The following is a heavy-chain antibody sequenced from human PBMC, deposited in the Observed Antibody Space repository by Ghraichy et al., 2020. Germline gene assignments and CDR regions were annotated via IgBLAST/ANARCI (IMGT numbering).Heavy chain of an antibody. V-gene: IGHV4-34*01. J-gene: IGHJ6*02. Sequence: SETLSLTCAVYGGSFSGYYWSWIRQPPGKGLEWIGEINHSGSTNYNPSLKSRVTISVDTSKNQFSLKLSSVTAADTAVYYCAARRPPYGSGSYRWVYGMDVWGQGTTVTVSS. CDR2: INHSGST. D-gene: IGHD3-10*01. CDR3: AARRPPYGSGSYRWVYGMDV. CDR1: GGSFSGYY.